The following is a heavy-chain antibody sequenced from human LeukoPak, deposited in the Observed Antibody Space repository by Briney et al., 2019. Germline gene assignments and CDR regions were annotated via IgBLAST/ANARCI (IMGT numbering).Heavy chain of an antibody. CDR2: IYPGDSET. V-gene: IGHV5-51*01. Sequence: PGESLQISCKGSGYSFITYWIGWVRQMPGKGLEWMGIIYPGDSETTYSPSFQGQVIISADKSISTAYLQWTSLKASDTAMYYCARRVHRGGSYSSHSDYWGQGTLVTVSS. J-gene: IGHJ4*02. CDR1: GYSFITYW. D-gene: IGHD1-26*01. CDR3: ARRVHRGGSYSSHSDY.